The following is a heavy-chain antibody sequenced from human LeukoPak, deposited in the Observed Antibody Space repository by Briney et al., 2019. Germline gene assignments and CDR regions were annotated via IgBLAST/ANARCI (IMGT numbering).Heavy chain of an antibody. J-gene: IGHJ4*02. V-gene: IGHV3-30*02. D-gene: IGHD5-24*01. CDR2: IHYDGSNK. CDR3: ATEMATNPAFDY. CDR1: GFTFSSYG. Sequence: GGALRLSCVASGFTFSSYGMHWVRQAPGKALERVAFIHYDGSNKYYANSVRGRFTISRDNAKNTLYLQMNSLRAEDTAVYYCATEMATNPAFDYWGQGTLVTVSS.